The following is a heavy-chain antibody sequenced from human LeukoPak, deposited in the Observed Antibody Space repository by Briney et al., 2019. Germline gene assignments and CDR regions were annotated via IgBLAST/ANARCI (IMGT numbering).Heavy chain of an antibody. CDR2: IIPIFGTA. J-gene: IGHJ5*02. D-gene: IGHD2-15*01. Sequence: SVKVSCKASGGTFSSYAISWVRQAPGQGLEWMGGIIPIFGTANYAQKFQGRVTITADESTSTAYMELSSLRSEDTAVYYCARAPRLVENWFDPWGQGTLVTVSS. CDR3: ARAPRLVENWFDP. V-gene: IGHV1-69*13. CDR1: GGTFSSYA.